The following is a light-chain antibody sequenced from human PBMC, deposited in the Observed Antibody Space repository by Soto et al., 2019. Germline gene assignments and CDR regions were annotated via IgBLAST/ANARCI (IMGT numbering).Light chain of an antibody. CDR2: SNN. CDR3: AAWDDSLNGYV. V-gene: IGLV1-44*01. Sequence: ARNHPRSATATHGQGVTISYSGSSSNIETNTVNWYQQLPGTAPKLLIYSNNQRPSGVPDRFSGSKSGTSASLAISGLQSEDEADYYCAAWDDSLNGYVFGTGTKVTVL. J-gene: IGLJ1*01. CDR1: SSNIETNT.